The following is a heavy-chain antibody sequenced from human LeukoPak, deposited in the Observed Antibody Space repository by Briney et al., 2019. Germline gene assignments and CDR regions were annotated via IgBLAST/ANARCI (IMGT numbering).Heavy chain of an antibody. J-gene: IGHJ3*02. CDR3: IAVAVRFEEPLDAFDI. Sequence: GGSLRLSCAASGFTFSSYAMHWVRQAPGKGLEWVAVISYDGSNKYYADSVKGRFTISRDNSKNTLYLQMNSLRAEDTAVCYCIAVAVRFEEPLDAFDIWGQGTMVTVSS. V-gene: IGHV3-30-3*01. CDR1: GFTFSSYA. CDR2: ISYDGSNK. D-gene: IGHD6-19*01.